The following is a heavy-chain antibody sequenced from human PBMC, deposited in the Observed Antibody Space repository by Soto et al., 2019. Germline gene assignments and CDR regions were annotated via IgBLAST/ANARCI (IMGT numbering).Heavy chain of an antibody. D-gene: IGHD6-19*01. CDR2: ISYDGSNK. J-gene: IGHJ4*02. V-gene: IGHV3-30*18. CDR3: AKSDYSSGWYYFDY. Sequence: GSLRLSCAASGFTFSSYGMHWVRQAPGKGLEWVAVISYDGSNKYYADSVKGRFTISRDNSKNTLYLQMNSLRAEDTAVYYCAKSDYSSGWYYFDYWGQGTLVTVSS. CDR1: GFTFSSYG.